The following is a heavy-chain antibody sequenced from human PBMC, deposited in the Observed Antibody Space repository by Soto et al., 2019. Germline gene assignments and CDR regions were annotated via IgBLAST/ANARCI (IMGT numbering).Heavy chain of an antibody. CDR2: ISYDGSNK. D-gene: IGHD3-16*02. J-gene: IGHJ6*03. CDR3: AKDGRGQDEYIWGSYRPNYYSYCYMDV. Sequence: GGSLRLSCAASGFTFSSYGMHWVRQAPGKGLEWVAVISYDGSNKYYADSVKGRFTISRDNSKNTLYLQMNSLRAEDTALYYCAKDGRGQDEYIWGSYRPNYYSYCYMDVWGKGTTVTVSS. V-gene: IGHV3-30*18. CDR1: GFTFSSYG.